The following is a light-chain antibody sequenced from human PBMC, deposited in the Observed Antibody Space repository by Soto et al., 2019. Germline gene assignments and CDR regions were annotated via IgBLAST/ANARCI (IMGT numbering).Light chain of an antibody. J-gene: IGLJ1*01. CDR3: ASYAGHRLYV. CDR2: EVT. CDR1: SSDVGFYNF. Sequence: QPSLTQPPSRSGSPGKSLTISCTGTSSDVGFYNFVSWYQQRPGKAPKLVIYEVTKRPSGVPDRFSGSKSGSTASLTVSGLQADDEADYYCASYAGHRLYVFGSGTKV. V-gene: IGLV2-8*01.